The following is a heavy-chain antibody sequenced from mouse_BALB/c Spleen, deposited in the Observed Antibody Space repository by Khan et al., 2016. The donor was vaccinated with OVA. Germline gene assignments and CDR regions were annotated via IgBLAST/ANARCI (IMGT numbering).Heavy chain of an antibody. Sequence: EVELVESGGDLVKPGGSLKLSCAASGFTFSNYDMSWVRQTPVKRLEWVATISSAGSYTYYSDSVKGRFTISRDNAKNTLNLQMSSLQYEDTAMYYCARRGYDVAWFAYWGQGTLVTVSA. D-gene: IGHD2-14*01. CDR1: GFTFSNYD. CDR2: ISSAGSYT. CDR3: ARRGYDVAWFAY. J-gene: IGHJ3*01. V-gene: IGHV5-6*01.